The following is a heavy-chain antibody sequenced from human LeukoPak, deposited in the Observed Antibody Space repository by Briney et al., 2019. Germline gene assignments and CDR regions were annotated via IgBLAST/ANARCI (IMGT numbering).Heavy chain of an antibody. V-gene: IGHV3-43*02. CDR1: GFTFDDYA. Sequence: GGSLRLSCAASGFTFDDYAMHWVRQAPGKGLEWVSLISGDGGSTYYADSVKGRFTISRDNSKNSLYLLMNSLRNDDTAFYYCAKDTEGYTYGYYYYGMDVWGQGTAVTVSS. D-gene: IGHD5-18*01. CDR2: ISGDGGST. J-gene: IGHJ6*02. CDR3: AKDTEGYTYGYYYYGMDV.